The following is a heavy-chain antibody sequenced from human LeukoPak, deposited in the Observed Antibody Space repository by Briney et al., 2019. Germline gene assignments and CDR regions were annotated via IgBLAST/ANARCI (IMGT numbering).Heavy chain of an antibody. D-gene: IGHD6-13*01. J-gene: IGHJ6*03. V-gene: IGHV3-20*04. CDR3: ARVARDNRSSSSWYLNYSYYYMDV. CDR1: GFTFDDYG. CDR2: INWIGGST. Sequence: GGSLTLSCAVSGFTFDDYGMSWVRQPPGKGLEWVGCINWIGGSTGYADSVKGGFTISRDSAKKSPYLQMHSLRAEDTALYYCARVARDNRSSSSWYLNYSYYYMDVWGKGTTVTISS.